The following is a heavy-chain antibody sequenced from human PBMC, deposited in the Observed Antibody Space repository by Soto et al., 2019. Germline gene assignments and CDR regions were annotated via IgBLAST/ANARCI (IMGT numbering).Heavy chain of an antibody. CDR1: GGCISSRGYY. V-gene: IGHV4-39*01. D-gene: IGHD5-12*01. CDR2: IYYSGST. J-gene: IGHJ4*02. CDR3: ARQGGYDYDFDY. Sequence: SETLSLTCTVSGGCISSRGYYWGRIRQPPGKGLEWIGSIYYSGSTYYNPSLKSRVTISVDTSKNQFSLKLSSVTAADTAVYYCARQGGYDYDFDYWGQGTLVTVSS.